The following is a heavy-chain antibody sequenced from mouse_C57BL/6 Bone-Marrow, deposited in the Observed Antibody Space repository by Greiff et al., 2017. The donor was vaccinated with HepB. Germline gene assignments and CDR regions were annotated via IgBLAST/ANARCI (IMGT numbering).Heavy chain of an antibody. CDR1: GYTFTDYY. D-gene: IGHD1-1*01. J-gene: IGHJ3*01. Sequence: EVQLQQSGPVLVKPGASVKMSCKASGYTFTDYYMNWVKQSHGKSLEWIGVINPYNGGTSYNQKFKGKATLTVDKSSSTAYMELNSLTSEDSAVYYCARSGTTVVPFAYWGQGTLVTVSA. CDR2: INPYNGGT. V-gene: IGHV1-19*01. CDR3: ARSGTTVVPFAY.